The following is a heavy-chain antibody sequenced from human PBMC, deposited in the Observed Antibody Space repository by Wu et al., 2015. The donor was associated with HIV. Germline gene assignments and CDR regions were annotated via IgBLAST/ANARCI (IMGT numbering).Heavy chain of an antibody. Sequence: QMQLVQSGPLIKKPGTSVQVSCKASGFIFSSYVIHWVRQTRGQRLEWIGWIVIGSDVTNYAQNFQKRITFTRDMSTDTAYMELRTLQSEDTAVYYCAAEPLRFPRGGVGRHRGAQGTLVTVSS. CDR1: GFIFSSYV. D-gene: IGHD2-15*01. CDR2: IVIGSDVT. V-gene: IGHV1-58*02. CDR3: AAEPLRFPRGGVGRHR. J-gene: IGHJ1*01.